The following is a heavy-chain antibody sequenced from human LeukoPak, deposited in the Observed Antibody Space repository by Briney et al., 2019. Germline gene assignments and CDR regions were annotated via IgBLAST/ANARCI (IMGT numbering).Heavy chain of an antibody. D-gene: IGHD3-22*01. V-gene: IGHV1-69*13. CDR3: ARSRSPYYYDSSGYGRVDY. Sequence: TENVSCEASAGSISSDAICEVPQAPEQRLERMGGNIPIFGTANYAQKFQGRVTITADESTSTAYMELSSLRAEDTAVYYCARSRSPYYYDSSGYGRVDYWGQGTLVTVSS. CDR2: NIPIFGTA. J-gene: IGHJ4*02. CDR1: AGSISSDA.